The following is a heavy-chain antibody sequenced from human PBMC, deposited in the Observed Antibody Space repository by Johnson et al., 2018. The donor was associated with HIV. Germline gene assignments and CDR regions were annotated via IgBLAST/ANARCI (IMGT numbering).Heavy chain of an antibody. CDR3: AKVGANWAHLDV. D-gene: IGHD1-26*01. V-gene: IGHV3-33*06. CDR2: IWYDGSNK. J-gene: IGHJ3*01. CDR1: GFTFSSYA. Sequence: VQLVESGGGVVQPGRSLRLSCAASGFTFSSYAMHWVRQAPGKGLEWVAVIWYDGSNKYYADSVKGRFTISRDNSKNTLYLQMNSLRAEDTAVYFCAKVGANWAHLDVWGQGTMVTVSS.